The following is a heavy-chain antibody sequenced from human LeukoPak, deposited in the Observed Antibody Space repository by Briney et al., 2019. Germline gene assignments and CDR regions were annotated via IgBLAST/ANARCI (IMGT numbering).Heavy chain of an antibody. V-gene: IGHV3-69-1*02. CDR3: TVTRV. D-gene: IGHD4-17*01. Sequence: PGGSLRLSCAASGLIFSNYEMNWIRQAPGKGLKWVSYISTSGVTAYADSVKDRFTISRDNSKNSLYLQMNGLRAEDTAVYYCTVTRVWGQGTLVSVSS. J-gene: IGHJ4*02. CDR1: GLIFSNYE. CDR2: ISTSGVT.